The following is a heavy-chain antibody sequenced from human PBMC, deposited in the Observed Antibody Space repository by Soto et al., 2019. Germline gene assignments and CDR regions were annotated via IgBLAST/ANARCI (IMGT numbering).Heavy chain of an antibody. CDR3: ASLYGTYGMDV. J-gene: IGHJ6*02. D-gene: IGHD2-2*02. CDR1: GASIINYY. CDR2: VSNTATT. Sequence: PSETLSLTCTVSGASIINYYWAWIRQSPGGGLESIGYVSNTATTTYNPSLKNRVTISVDASKSQFYLKLRSVTAADTAVYYCASLYGTYGMDVWGQGTTVTVSS. V-gene: IGHV4-59*08.